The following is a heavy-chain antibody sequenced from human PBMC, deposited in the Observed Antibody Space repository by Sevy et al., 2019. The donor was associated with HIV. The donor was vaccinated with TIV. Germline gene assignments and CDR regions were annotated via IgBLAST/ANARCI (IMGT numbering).Heavy chain of an antibody. CDR1: GFIFSDYT. CDR3: ARSQSSSWHYFDY. J-gene: IGHJ4*02. Sequence: GGSLRLSCAASGFIFSDYTLHWVRQAPGTGLEWVAVISGDGSFTYYADSADGRFTITRDNTKNTLFLQMNSRSHEDTAGDYCARSQSSSWHYFDYWGQGTLVTVSS. V-gene: IGHV3-30*04. CDR2: ISGDGSFT. D-gene: IGHD6-13*01.